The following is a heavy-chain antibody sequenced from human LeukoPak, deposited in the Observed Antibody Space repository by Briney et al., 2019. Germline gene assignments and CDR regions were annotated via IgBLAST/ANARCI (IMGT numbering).Heavy chain of an antibody. J-gene: IGHJ5*02. V-gene: IGHV3-30*03. CDR2: ISYDGSNK. D-gene: IGHD3-22*01. CDR1: GFTFSSYG. CDR3: ARIGWFDP. Sequence: GGSLRLSCAASGFTFSSYGMHWVRQAPGKGLEWVAVISYDGSNKYHAVSVKGRFTISRDNSKNTLYLQMNSLRAEDTAVYYCARIGWFDPWGQGTLVTVSS.